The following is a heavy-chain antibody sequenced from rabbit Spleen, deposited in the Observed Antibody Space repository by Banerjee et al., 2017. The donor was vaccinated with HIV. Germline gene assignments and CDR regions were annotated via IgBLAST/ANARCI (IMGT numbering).Heavy chain of an antibody. CDR2: IYAGRGRT. CDR3: ARGGVGSDNYVFYFTL. Sequence: QLEESGGGLVQPGGSLKLSCKASGFDFSTYYMGWVRQAPGKGLEWIGYIYAGRGRTYYASWVNGRFTISSDNAQNTVFLQMTSLTASDTATYFCARGGVGSDNYVFYFTLWGQGTLVTVS. J-gene: IGHJ4*01. D-gene: IGHD1-1*01. CDR1: GFDFSTYY. V-gene: IGHV1S7*01.